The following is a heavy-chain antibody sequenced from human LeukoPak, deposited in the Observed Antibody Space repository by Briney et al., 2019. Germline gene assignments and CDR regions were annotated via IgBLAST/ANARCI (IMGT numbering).Heavy chain of an antibody. CDR2: INPNSGGT. J-gene: IGHJ4*02. V-gene: IGHV1-2*02. CDR1: GYTFTGYY. Sequence: ASVKVSCKASGYTFTGYYMHWVRQAPGQGLEWMGWINPNSGGTNYAQKFQGRVTMTRDTSISTAYMELSGLRSDDTAVYYCARDPASTSFGVVIIDFDYWGQGTLVTVSS. CDR3: ARDPASTSFGVVIIDFDY. D-gene: IGHD3-3*01.